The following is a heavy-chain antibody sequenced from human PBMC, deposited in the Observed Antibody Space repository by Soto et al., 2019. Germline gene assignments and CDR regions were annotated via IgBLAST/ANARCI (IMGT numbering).Heavy chain of an antibody. CDR1: GYTLSELS. J-gene: IGHJ5*02. Sequence: GASVKVSCKVSGYTLSELSMHWVRQAPGKGLEWMGGFDPEDGETIYAQKFQGRVTMTEDTSTDTAYMELSSLRSEDTAVYYCATATIFRVDTNWFDPWGQGTLVTVSS. CDR2: FDPEDGET. D-gene: IGHD3-3*01. CDR3: ATATIFRVDTNWFDP. V-gene: IGHV1-24*01.